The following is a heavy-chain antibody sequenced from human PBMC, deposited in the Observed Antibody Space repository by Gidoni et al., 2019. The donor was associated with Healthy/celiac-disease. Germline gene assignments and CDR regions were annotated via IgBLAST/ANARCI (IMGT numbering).Heavy chain of an antibody. CDR2: ISPGDSDT. D-gene: IGHD3-3*01. CDR3: ARQGFELSRAFDI. Sequence: EVQLVQSGAEVKKPGASLQISCKGSGYSFTSYCVGWVGQMPGNGLGWMGIISPGDSDTRYSPSFQGQVTISADKSISTAYLQWSSLKASDTAMYYCARQGFELSRAFDIWGQGTMVTVSS. J-gene: IGHJ3*02. CDR1: GYSFTSYC. V-gene: IGHV5-51*01.